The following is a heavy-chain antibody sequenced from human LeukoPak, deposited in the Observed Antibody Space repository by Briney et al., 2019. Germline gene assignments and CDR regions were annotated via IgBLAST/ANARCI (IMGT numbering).Heavy chain of an antibody. CDR3: ARVRVGATTTFDY. CDR2: IYASGST. Sequence: SETLSLTCTVSGGSISSGSYYWSWIRQPAGKGLEWIGRIYASGSTNYNPSLKSRVTISVDTSKNQFSLKLSSVTAADTAVYYCARVRVGATTTFDYWGQGTLVTVSS. V-gene: IGHV4-61*02. CDR1: GGSISSGSYY. J-gene: IGHJ4*02. D-gene: IGHD1-26*01.